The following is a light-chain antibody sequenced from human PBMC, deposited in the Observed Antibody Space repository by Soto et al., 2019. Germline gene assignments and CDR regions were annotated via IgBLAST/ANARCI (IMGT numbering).Light chain of an antibody. V-gene: IGLV2-23*01. CDR3: RSYAGSNTYV. CDR1: SSDVGNYNL. CDR2: EGS. J-gene: IGLJ1*01. Sequence: QSALTQPASVSGSPGQSITISCTGTSSDVGNYNLVSWYQQHPGKAPKLMIYEGSKRPSGVSNRFSGSKSGNTASLTISGLQAEDEADYYCRSYAGSNTYVFGTGTKLTVL.